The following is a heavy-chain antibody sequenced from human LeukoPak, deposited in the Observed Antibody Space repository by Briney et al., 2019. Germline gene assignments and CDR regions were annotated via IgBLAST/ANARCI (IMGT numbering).Heavy chain of an antibody. J-gene: IGHJ5*02. CDR3: ARSPHNSAWYEKWFDP. CDR2: ISASGGT. Sequence: PSETLSLTCTVSGDSFSSYYWSCIRQPPGKGLEWIADISASGGTNYNPSLESRVTVSIDSSKNQFSLKLSSVTAADTAVFYCARSPHNSAWYEKWFDPWGQGTLVTVSS. V-gene: IGHV4-4*08. CDR1: GDSFSSYY. D-gene: IGHD6-19*01.